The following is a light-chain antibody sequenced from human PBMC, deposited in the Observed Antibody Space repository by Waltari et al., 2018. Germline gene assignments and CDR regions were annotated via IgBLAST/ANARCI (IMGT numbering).Light chain of an antibody. V-gene: IGLV1-44*01. CDR1: TSDIGSNR. CDR2: ANN. CDR3: ATWDDSLNGPV. J-gene: IGLJ2*01. Sequence: QSVLTQAPSASGTPGQRVTISCSGSTSDIGSNRVTWYQQLPGTAPKLLIYANNQRPSGVPDRFSGSKSGTSASLAIRGLQSDDEAAYYCATWDDSLNGPVFGGGTKLTVL.